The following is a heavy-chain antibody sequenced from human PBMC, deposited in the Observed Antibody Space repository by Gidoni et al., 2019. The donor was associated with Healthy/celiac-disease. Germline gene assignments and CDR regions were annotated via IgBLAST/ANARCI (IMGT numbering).Heavy chain of an antibody. CDR2: ISGSGGST. J-gene: IGHJ4*02. CDR1: GFTFSSHA. D-gene: IGHD3-22*01. Sequence: EVQLLESGGGLVQPGGSLRLSCSASGFTFSSHAMSWVRQAPGKGLEWVSAISGSGGSTYYADSVKGRFTISRDNSKNTLYLQMNSLRAEDTAVYYCAKDDYEKKPQTKNYYDSSLLVGYFDYWGQGTLVTVSS. CDR3: AKDDYEKKPQTKNYYDSSLLVGYFDY. V-gene: IGHV3-23*01.